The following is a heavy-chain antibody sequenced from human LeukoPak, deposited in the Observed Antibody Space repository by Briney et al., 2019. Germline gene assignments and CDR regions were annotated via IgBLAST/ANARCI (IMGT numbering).Heavy chain of an antibody. CDR3: AREEWLRGYGMDV. J-gene: IGHJ6*02. V-gene: IGHV4-34*01. Sequence: PSETLSLTCAVYGGSFSGYYWSGIRQPPGKGLEWIGEINHSGSTNYNPSLKSRVTISVDTSKNQFSLKLSSVTAADTAVYYCAREEWLRGYGMDVWGQGTLVTVSS. CDR2: INHSGST. CDR1: GGSFSGYY. D-gene: IGHD5-12*01.